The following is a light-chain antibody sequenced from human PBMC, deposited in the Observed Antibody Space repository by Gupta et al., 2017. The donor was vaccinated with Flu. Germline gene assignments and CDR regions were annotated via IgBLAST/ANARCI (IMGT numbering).Light chain of an antibody. CDR2: GAI. Sequence: EIVMTQSPATLSVSPGERATLSCRASQSIYSNLAWYQQKPGQTPRLLIYGAITRATGIPARVSGSGSGTEFTLTISGLQSEDFAVYYCQQYYDWPRTFGQGTKVEIK. J-gene: IGKJ1*01. V-gene: IGKV3-15*01. CDR1: QSIYSN. CDR3: QQYYDWPRT.